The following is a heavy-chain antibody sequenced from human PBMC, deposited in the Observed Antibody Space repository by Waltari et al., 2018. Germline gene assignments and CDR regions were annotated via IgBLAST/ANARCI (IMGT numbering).Heavy chain of an antibody. Sequence: EVQLVESGGGLVQPGGSLRLSCGVSGFIFRDYRMDGVRRALGRGLEGVARSRHKEGGYSREYAQCVKGRFTSSRDDAKNSLYLQMNSMRTEDTAVYYCSRDNGRYGFDIWGQGAMVIFSS. D-gene: IGHD3-16*01. V-gene: IGHV3-72*01. CDR1: GFIFRDYR. CDR3: SRDNGRYGFDI. CDR2: SRHKEGGYSR. J-gene: IGHJ3*02.